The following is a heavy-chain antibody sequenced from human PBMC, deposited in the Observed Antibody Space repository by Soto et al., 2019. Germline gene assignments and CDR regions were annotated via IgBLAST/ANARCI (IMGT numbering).Heavy chain of an antibody. V-gene: IGHV4-4*02. J-gene: IGHJ5*02. CDR1: GGSISTTHW. CDR2: IYHSGST. D-gene: IGHD3-10*02. Sequence: SETLSLTCAVSGGSISTTHWWTWVRQPPGKGLEWIGEIYHSGSTNYNPSLKSRVTISVDNSKNQFSLKLSSVTAADTAVYYCARKSYYVPYHFDPWGQGTLVTVS. CDR3: ARKSYYVPYHFDP.